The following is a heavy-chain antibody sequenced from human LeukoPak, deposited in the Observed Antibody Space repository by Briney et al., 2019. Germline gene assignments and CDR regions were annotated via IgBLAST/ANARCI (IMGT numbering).Heavy chain of an antibody. CDR1: GYTFTSYG. CDR2: ISAYNGNT. D-gene: IGHD4-17*01. J-gene: IGHJ6*02. CDR3: ARDEFHDYGDYGETWGNRYYYYGMDV. Sequence: GASVKVSCKASGYTFTSYGISWVRQAPGQGLEWMGWISAYNGNTNYAQKLQGRVTMTTDTSTSTAYMELRSLRSDDTAVYYCARDEFHDYGDYGETWGNRYYYYGMDVWGQGTTVTVSS. V-gene: IGHV1-18*01.